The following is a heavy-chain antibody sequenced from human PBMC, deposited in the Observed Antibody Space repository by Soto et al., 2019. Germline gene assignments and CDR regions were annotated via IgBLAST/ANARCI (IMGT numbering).Heavy chain of an antibody. CDR3: ARGWDAGY. J-gene: IGHJ4*02. V-gene: IGHV4-61*01. CDR2: IHDSGST. Sequence: QVQLQESGPGLVKPSETLSLTCTVSGGSVGSGRHYWSWIRQPRGKVLEWIGYIHDSGSTNYVSSLKSRVSISADPSRNQFFLKVYSVTAADTAVYYCARGWDAGYWGQGTLVTVSS. D-gene: IGHD6-19*01. CDR1: GGSVGSGRHY.